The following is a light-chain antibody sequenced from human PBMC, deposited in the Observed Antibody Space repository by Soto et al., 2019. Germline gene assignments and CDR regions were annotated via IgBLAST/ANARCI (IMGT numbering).Light chain of an antibody. J-gene: IGLJ1*01. V-gene: IGLV2-23*02. CDR3: CSYAGSSTFVV. CDR2: EVS. Sequence: QSALTQPASVSGSPGQSITISCTGTSSDVGSYNLVSWYQQHPGKAPKLMIYEVSKRPSGVSNRFSDSKSGNTASLTISGLQAEDEADYYCCSYAGSSTFVVFGTGTKVTVL. CDR1: SSDVGSYNL.